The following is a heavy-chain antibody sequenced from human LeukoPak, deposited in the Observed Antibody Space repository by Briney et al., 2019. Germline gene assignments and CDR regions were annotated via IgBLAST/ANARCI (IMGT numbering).Heavy chain of an antibody. CDR3: ARDLYGRYYFDY. V-gene: IGHV3-48*03. CDR2: ISSSGSTI. CDR1: GFTFSSYE. D-gene: IGHD3-10*01. Sequence: GGSLRPSCAASGFTFSSYEMNWVRQAPGKGLEWVSYISSSGSTIYYADSVKGRFTISRDNAKNSLYLQMNSLRAEDTAVYYCARDLYGRYYFDYWGQGTLVTVSS. J-gene: IGHJ4*02.